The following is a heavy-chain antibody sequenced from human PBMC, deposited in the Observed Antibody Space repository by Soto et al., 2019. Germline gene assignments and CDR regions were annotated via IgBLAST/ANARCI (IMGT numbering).Heavy chain of an antibody. CDR3: ARGLPNFSFFDS. J-gene: IGHJ4*02. CDR1: GFTFSSYW. D-gene: IGHD5-12*01. V-gene: IGHV3-74*01. CDR2: VSSDGSST. Sequence: EVQLVESGGGLVQPGESLRLSCAASGFTFSSYWMHWIRQAPGKGLVWVSRVSSDGSSTVYANSVKGRLTISRDNAKNTVYLQMNSLSDEDTAVYYCARGLPNFSFFDSWGQGTLVTISS.